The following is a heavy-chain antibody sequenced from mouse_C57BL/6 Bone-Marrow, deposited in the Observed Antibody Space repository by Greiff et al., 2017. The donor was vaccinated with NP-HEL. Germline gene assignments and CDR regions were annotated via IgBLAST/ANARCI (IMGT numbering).Heavy chain of an antibody. CDR2: INPGSGGT. D-gene: IGHD1-1*01. CDR1: GYAFTNYL. J-gene: IGHJ1*03. V-gene: IGHV1-54*01. CDR3: ARWGYYYGSRRYFDV. Sequence: VQLQQSGAELVRPGTSVKVSCKASGYAFTNYLIEWVKQRPGQGLEWIGVINPGSGGTNYNEKFKGKATLTADKSSSTAYMQLSSLTSEDSAVYFCARWGYYYGSRRYFDVWGTGTTVTVSS.